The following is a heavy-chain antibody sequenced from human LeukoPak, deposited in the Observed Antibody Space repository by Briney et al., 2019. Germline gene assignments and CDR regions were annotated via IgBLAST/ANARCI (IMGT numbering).Heavy chain of an antibody. Sequence: SETLSLTCTVSGGSISSGGYYWSWIRPHPGKGLEWIGYIYYSGSTYYNPSLKSRVTIPVDTSKNQFSLKLSSVTAADTAVYYCARGITIFGVVLDAFDIWGQGTMVTVSS. J-gene: IGHJ3*02. CDR1: GGSISSGGYY. D-gene: IGHD3-3*01. CDR2: IYYSGST. CDR3: ARGITIFGVVLDAFDI. V-gene: IGHV4-31*03.